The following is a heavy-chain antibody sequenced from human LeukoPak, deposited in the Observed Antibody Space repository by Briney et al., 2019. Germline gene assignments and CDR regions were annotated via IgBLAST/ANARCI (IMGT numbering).Heavy chain of an antibody. V-gene: IGHV3-48*03. CDR2: ISSSGSYI. CDR1: GFAFSIYE. J-gene: IGHJ3*02. Sequence: GGSLRLSCTASGFAFSIYEMDWVRQAPGKGLEWVSYISSSGSYIQYAESVKGRFTISRVNAEKSLFLQMYSLRDEDTAVYYCARDPGYSSTGVDAFDIWGRGTMVTVSS. D-gene: IGHD6-13*01. CDR3: ARDPGYSSTGVDAFDI.